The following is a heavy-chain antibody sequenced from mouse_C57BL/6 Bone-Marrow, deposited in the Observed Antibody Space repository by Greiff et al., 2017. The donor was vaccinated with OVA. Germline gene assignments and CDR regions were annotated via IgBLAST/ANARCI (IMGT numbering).Heavy chain of an antibody. CDR3: TTSGTGAY. CDR2: IDPENGDT. D-gene: IGHD4-1*01. V-gene: IGHV14-4*01. Sequence: VQLQQSGAELVRPGASVKLSCTASGFNIKDDYMHWVKQRPEQGLEWIGWIDPENGDTEYASKFQGKATITADTSSNTAYLQLSSLTSEATAVYYCTTSGTGAYWGQGTLVTVSA. CDR1: GFNIKDDY. J-gene: IGHJ3*01.